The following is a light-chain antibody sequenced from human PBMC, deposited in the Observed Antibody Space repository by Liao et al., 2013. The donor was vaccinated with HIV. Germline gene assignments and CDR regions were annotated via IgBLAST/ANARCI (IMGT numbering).Light chain of an antibody. CDR2: FDT. V-gene: IGLV3-21*04. J-gene: IGLJ3*02. CDR1: DIGTKA. CDR3: QVWDSSSDLNWV. Sequence: SYVLTQPPSVSVAPGKTARITCGGDDIGTKAVHWYQHKRGQAPVLVIQFDTARPSGIPNRFSASESGATATLTIRRVEVGDEADYYCQVWDSSSDLNWVFGGGTKLTVL.